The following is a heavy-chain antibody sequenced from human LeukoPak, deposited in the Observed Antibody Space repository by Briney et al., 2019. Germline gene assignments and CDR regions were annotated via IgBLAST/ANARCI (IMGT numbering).Heavy chain of an antibody. CDR2: IKSNSNGGTT. Sequence: GGSLRLSCSASGFTVSDAWMNWVRQVPGKGLEWVALIKSNSNGGTTDYAAPVDGRFTISRDDSKSTLYLHMNSLKTEDTAMYYCITERSGAFDYWGQGTPVTVSP. D-gene: IGHD1-1*01. CDR3: ITERSGAFDY. J-gene: IGHJ4*02. CDR1: GFTVSDAW. V-gene: IGHV3-15*01.